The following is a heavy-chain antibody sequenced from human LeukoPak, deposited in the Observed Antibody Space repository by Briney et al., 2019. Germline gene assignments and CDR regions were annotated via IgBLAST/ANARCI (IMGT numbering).Heavy chain of an antibody. Sequence: SETLSLTCAVSGYSISSGYYWGWIRQSPGKGLEWIGNIYHSGITHYNPSLQGRITLSVDTSKNQFSLNLSSVTAADTAVYYCARHPSLKYSSGWYGYFQHWGQGTLVTVSS. D-gene: IGHD6-19*01. J-gene: IGHJ1*01. V-gene: IGHV4-38-2*01. CDR3: ARHPSLKYSSGWYGYFQH. CDR1: GYSISSGYY. CDR2: IYHSGIT.